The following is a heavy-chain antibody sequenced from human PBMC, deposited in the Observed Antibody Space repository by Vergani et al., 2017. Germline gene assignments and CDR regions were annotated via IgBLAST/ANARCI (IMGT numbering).Heavy chain of an antibody. D-gene: IGHD4-17*01. J-gene: IGHJ4*02. CDR1: GFTFSSYG. V-gene: IGHV3-30*02. Sequence: QVQLVESGGGVVQPGGSLRLSCAASGFTFSSYGMHWVRQAPGKGLEWVAFIRYDGSNKYYADFVKGRFTISRDNSKNTLYLQMNSLRAEDTALYYCAKDQFYYGERNLGVAYWGQGTLVTVSS. CDR3: AKDQFYYGERNLGVAY. CDR2: IRYDGSNK.